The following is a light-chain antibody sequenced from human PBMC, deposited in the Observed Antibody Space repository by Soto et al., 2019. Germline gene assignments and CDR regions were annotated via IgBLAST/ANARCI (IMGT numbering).Light chain of an antibody. J-gene: IGKJ2*01. V-gene: IGKV1-6*02. CDR3: LQDYDYPYT. Sequence: AIQMTQSPSSLSASVGDTVTITCRASQYIRKDLDWYQQKPGKAPKLLIYAASRLQSGVPTRFSGSGSGTDFTLTISSLQPEDFATYYCLQDYDYPYTFGQGTKLEIK. CDR1: QYIRKD. CDR2: AAS.